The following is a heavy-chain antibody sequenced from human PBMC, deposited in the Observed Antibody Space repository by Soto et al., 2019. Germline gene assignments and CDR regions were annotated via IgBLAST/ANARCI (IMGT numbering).Heavy chain of an antibody. CDR3: ARDKGSSGWPARYYLGY. Sequence: GGSLRLSCAASGFTFSSYSMNWVRQAPGKGLEWVSSISSSSSYIYYADSVKGRFTISRDNAKNSLYLQMNSLRAEDTAVYYCARDKGSSGWPARYYLGYWGQGTLVTVSS. J-gene: IGHJ4*02. V-gene: IGHV3-21*01. CDR2: ISSSSSYI. D-gene: IGHD6-19*01. CDR1: GFTFSSYS.